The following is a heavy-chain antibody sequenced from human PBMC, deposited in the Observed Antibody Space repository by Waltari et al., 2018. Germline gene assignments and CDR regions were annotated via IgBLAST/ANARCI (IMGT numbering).Heavy chain of an antibody. Sequence: EVQLVESGGGLVQPGGSLRLSCAASGFTFRSDWMSWVRQAPGKGLEWVANIKEDGSEKSYVDSVKGRFTISRDNAKNSLSLQMNSLRAEDTAVYYCARISSTATRDSWGRGTLVTVSS. CDR1: GFTFRSDW. V-gene: IGHV3-7*01. J-gene: IGHJ4*02. D-gene: IGHD6-6*01. CDR3: ARISSTATRDS. CDR2: IKEDGSEK.